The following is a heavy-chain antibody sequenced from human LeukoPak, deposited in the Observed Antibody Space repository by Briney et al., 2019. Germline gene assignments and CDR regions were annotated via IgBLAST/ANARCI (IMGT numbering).Heavy chain of an antibody. V-gene: IGHV3-21*01. CDR1: GFTFSSYI. D-gene: IGHD2-8*01. CDR3: ARDLSYAYYYMDV. CDR2: ISSSSSYI. Sequence: PGGSLRLSCAASGFTFSSYIMNWVRQAPGKGLEWVSSISSSSSYIYYADSVKGRFTISRDNAKNSLYLQMNSLRAEDTAVYYCARDLSYAYYYMDVWGKGTTVTVSS. J-gene: IGHJ6*03.